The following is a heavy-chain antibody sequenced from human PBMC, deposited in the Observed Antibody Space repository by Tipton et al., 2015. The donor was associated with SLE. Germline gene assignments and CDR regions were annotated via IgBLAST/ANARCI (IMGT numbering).Heavy chain of an antibody. V-gene: IGHV3-9*03. Sequence: SLRLSCAASGFTFSSYGMHWVRQAPGKGLEWVAGISWNSGSIGYADSVKGRFTISRDNAKNSLYLQMNSLRAEDMALYYCAKGSWSRVSYYFDYWGQGTLVTVSS. CDR1: GFTFSSYG. D-gene: IGHD6-13*01. CDR3: AKGSWSRVSYYFDY. J-gene: IGHJ4*02. CDR2: ISWNSGSI.